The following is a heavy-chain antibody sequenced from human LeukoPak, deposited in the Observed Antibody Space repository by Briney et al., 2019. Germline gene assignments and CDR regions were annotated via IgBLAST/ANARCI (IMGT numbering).Heavy chain of an antibody. CDR3: ARVKGIAAGLFRIRRTLFQH. CDR2: IKHIGST. CDR1: GGSFSGYY. J-gene: IGHJ1*01. V-gene: IGHV4-34*01. Sequence: PSETLSLTCAVYGGSFSGYYWTWIRQPPGKGLEWIGEIKHIGSTNYNPSLKSRITMSVDTSKNQFSLKLNSVTAADTAVYYCARVKGIAAGLFRIRRTLFQHWGQGTLVTVSS. D-gene: IGHD6-13*01.